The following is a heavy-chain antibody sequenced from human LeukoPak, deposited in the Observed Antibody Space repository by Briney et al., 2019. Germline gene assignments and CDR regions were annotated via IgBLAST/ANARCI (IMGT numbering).Heavy chain of an antibody. Sequence: PSETLSLTCAVYGGSFSDYYWSWMRQPPGKGLEWIGEINHSGSTNYNPSLKSRVTISVDTSKSQFSLKLSSVTAADTAVYYCARGDTYGELDYWGQGTLVTVSS. J-gene: IGHJ4*02. V-gene: IGHV4-34*01. CDR3: ARGDTYGELDY. CDR1: GGSFSDYY. D-gene: IGHD4-17*01. CDR2: INHSGST.